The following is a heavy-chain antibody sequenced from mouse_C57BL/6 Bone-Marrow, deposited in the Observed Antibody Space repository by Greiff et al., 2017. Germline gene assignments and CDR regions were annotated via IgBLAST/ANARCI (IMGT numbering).Heavy chain of an antibody. J-gene: IGHJ2*01. CDR2: ISYDGSN. Sequence: ASGPGLVKPSQSLSLTCSVTGYSITSGYYWNWIRQFPGNKLEWMGYISYDGSNNYNPSLKNRISITRDTSKNQFFLKLNSVTTEDTATYYCAREKFFYGSSFLDYWGQGTTLTVSS. CDR1: GYSITSGYY. CDR3: AREKFFYGSSFLDY. D-gene: IGHD1-1*01. V-gene: IGHV3-6*01.